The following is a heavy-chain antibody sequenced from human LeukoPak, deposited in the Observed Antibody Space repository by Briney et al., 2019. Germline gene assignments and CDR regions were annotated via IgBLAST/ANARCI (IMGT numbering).Heavy chain of an antibody. D-gene: IGHD5-24*01. CDR3: ARCRDGYNTYYFDY. J-gene: IGHJ4*02. Sequence: GGSLRLSCAASGFTFSDYYMSWIRQAPGEGLEWVSYISSSGSTIYYADSVKGRFTISRDNAKNSLYLQMNSLRAEDTAVYYCARCRDGYNTYYFDYWGQGTLVTVSS. V-gene: IGHV3-11*01. CDR1: GFTFSDYY. CDR2: ISSSGSTI.